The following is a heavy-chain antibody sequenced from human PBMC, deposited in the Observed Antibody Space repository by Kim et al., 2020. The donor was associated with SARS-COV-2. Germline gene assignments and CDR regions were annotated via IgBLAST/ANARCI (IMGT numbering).Heavy chain of an antibody. CDR2: LKSKTDGGTT. Sequence: GGSLRLSCAGSGFTFSNAWMVCVRQAPGKGLEWLGRLKSKTDGGTTDYAAPVKGRFTISRDDSKNTLYLQMNSLKIEDTAVYYCTVDALHGSSDYWGQGVLVAVSS. CDR3: TVDALHGSSDY. J-gene: IGHJ4*02. D-gene: IGHD3-10*01. V-gene: IGHV3-15*01. CDR1: GFTFSNAW.